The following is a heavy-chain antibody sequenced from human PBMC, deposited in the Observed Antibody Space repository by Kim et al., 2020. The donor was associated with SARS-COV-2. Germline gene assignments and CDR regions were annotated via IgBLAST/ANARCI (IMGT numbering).Heavy chain of an antibody. J-gene: IGHJ1*01. Sequence: GGSLRLSCAASGFTFSSYAMHWVRQAPGKGLEWVAVISYDGSNKYYADSVKGRFTISRDNAKNTLYLQMNSLRAEDTAVYYCATRPKDYRDSGYCQHWG. CDR2: ISYDGSNK. CDR1: GFTFSSYA. CDR3: ATRPKDYRDSGYCQH. V-gene: IGHV3-30*04. D-gene: IGHD4-17*01.